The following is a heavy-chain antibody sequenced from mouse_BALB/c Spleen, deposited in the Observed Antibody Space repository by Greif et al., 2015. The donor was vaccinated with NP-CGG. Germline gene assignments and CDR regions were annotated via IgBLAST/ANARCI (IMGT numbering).Heavy chain of an antibody. CDR2: INPSTGYT. D-gene: IGHD3-2*01. CDR3: ARDSSGYEFAY. CDR1: GYTFTSYW. J-gene: IGHJ3*01. V-gene: IGHV1-7*01. Sequence: VQLQQSGAELAKPGASVKMSCKASGYTFTSYWMHWVKQRPGQGLEWIGYINPSTGYTEYNQKFKDKATLTADKSSSTAYMQLSSLTSEDSAVYYCARDSSGYEFAYWGQGTLVTVSA.